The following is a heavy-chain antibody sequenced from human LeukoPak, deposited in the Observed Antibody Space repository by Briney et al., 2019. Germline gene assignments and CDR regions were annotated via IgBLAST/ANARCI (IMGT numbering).Heavy chain of an antibody. D-gene: IGHD6-13*01. CDR3: ARDIGYSSSWYAPGTYDP. J-gene: IGHJ5*02. Sequence: ASVKVSCKASGYTFTSYGISWVRQAPGQGLEWMGWISAYNGNTNYAQKLQGRVTRTTDTSTSTAYMELRSLRSDDTAVYYCARDIGYSSSWYAPGTYDPWGQGTLVTVSS. V-gene: IGHV1-18*01. CDR1: GYTFTSYG. CDR2: ISAYNGNT.